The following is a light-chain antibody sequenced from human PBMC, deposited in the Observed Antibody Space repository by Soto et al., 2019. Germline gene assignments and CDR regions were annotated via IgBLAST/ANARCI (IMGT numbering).Light chain of an antibody. Sequence: EIVLTQSPGTLSLSPGERATLSCRASQCVSRSYLAWYQQKPCQAPRPLTYVASRMANGIPDRFSGSGYGTDCTLTSSRLETEDSAVYYCQQYASSPLVTFGQGTRLE. CDR2: VAS. J-gene: IGKJ5*01. CDR1: QCVSRSY. V-gene: IGKV3-20*01. CDR3: QQYASSPLVT.